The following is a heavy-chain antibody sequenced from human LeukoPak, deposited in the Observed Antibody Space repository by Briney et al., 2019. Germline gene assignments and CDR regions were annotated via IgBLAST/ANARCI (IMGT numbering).Heavy chain of an antibody. CDR1: GFTFSSFA. CDR3: ANPRDSSTWYTFDY. Sequence: GGSLRLPCAASGFTFSSFAMSWVHQAPGKGLEWVSGISSSGGSTSYADSVKGRFTISRDNSKNTLYLQMNSLRAEDTAVYYCANPRDSSTWYTFDYWGQGTLVTVSS. J-gene: IGHJ4*02. D-gene: IGHD6-13*01. CDR2: ISSSGGST. V-gene: IGHV3-23*01.